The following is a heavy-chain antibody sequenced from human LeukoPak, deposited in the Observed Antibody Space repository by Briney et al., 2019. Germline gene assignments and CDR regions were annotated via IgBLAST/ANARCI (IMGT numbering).Heavy chain of an antibody. V-gene: IGHV3-23*01. CDR1: GFTFRSYA. J-gene: IGHJ5*02. Sequence: PGGSLRLSCAASGFTFRSYAMSWVRQAPGKGLEWVSAISGSGGSTYYADSVKGRFNIPRDNSKNTLYLQMNSLRAEDTAVYYCAKDRSGYSGYDTPPDWFDPWGQGTLVTVSS. CDR3: AKDRSGYSGYDTPPDWFDP. CDR2: ISGSGGST. D-gene: IGHD5-12*01.